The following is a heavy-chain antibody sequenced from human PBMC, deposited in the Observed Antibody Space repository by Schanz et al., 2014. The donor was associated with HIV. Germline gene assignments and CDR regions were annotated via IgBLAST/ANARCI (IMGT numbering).Heavy chain of an antibody. Sequence: QVQLQESGPGLLKPSETLSLTCTVSGDSISTYYWSWIRQAPGKGLEWIGYFYDSGSTNYNPSLKSRFTISGDTSKNQFYLKLRSVTATDTAVYYCARVIGGSGSYWPFDYWGQGALVTVSS. V-gene: IGHV4-59*01. J-gene: IGHJ4*02. CDR1: GDSISTYY. CDR2: FYDSGST. D-gene: IGHD3-10*01. CDR3: ARVIGGSGSYWPFDY.